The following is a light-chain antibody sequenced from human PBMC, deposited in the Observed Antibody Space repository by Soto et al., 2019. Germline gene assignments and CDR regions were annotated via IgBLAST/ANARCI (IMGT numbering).Light chain of an antibody. Sequence: QSALTQPASVSGSPGQSITISCTGTSSDVGSYNLVSWYQQPPGKAPKLMIYEGSKRPSGVSNRFSGSKSGYTASLTISGLQAEDEADYYCCSYAVGGTFLFGGGTKVTLL. V-gene: IGLV2-23*03. J-gene: IGLJ2*01. CDR1: SSDVGSYNL. CDR3: CSYAVGGTFL. CDR2: EGS.